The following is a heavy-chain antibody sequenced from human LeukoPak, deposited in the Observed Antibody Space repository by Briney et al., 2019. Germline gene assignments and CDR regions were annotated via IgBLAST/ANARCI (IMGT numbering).Heavy chain of an antibody. CDR2: IQYDGSTT. J-gene: IGHJ5*02. V-gene: IGHV3-74*01. Sequence: VQPGGSLRLSCAASGFSFSSYWMHWVRRAPGKGLVWVARIQYDGSTTNYADSVKGRFTISRDNAKKTLYVQMNSLRAEDTAVYYCARDRYDFWSGSPSPAWGQGTLVTVSS. CDR1: GFSFSSYW. D-gene: IGHD3-3*01. CDR3: ARDRYDFWSGSPSPA.